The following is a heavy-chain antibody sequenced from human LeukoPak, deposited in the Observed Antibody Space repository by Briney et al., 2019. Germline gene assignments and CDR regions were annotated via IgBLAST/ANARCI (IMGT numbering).Heavy chain of an antibody. Sequence: SETLSLTCTVSGGSISSYYWSWIRQPPGKGLEWIGYISYSGSTDYNPSLKSRVTISVDTSKNQFSLKLSSVTAADTAMYYCARPYTFYYMDVWGKGTTVTISS. V-gene: IGHV4-59*01. J-gene: IGHJ6*03. CDR2: ISYSGST. CDR1: GGSISSYY. D-gene: IGHD3-16*01. CDR3: ARPYTFYYMDV.